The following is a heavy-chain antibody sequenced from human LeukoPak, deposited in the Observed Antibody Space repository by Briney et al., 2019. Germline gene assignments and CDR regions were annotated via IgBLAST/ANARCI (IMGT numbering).Heavy chain of an antibody. J-gene: IGHJ5*02. CDR2: INPNSGGT. V-gene: IGHV1-2*06. D-gene: IGHD2-2*02. Sequence: ASVKVSCKASGYTFTDYYMHWVRQAPGQGLEWMGRINPNSGGTNYAQKFQGRVTMTRDTSISTAYMELSRLRSDDTAVYYCAREKRYCSSTSCYNRWFDPWGQGTLVTVSS. CDR3: AREKRYCSSTSCYNRWFDP. CDR1: GYTFTDYY.